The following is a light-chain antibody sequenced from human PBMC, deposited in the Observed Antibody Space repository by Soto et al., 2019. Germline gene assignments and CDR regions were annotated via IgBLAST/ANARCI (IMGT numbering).Light chain of an antibody. V-gene: IGKV3-11*01. CDR3: QQRRIWPST. CDR1: QRVDNY. CDR2: DAS. Sequence: DSVLKQSTATLSLYPGERATLSCRASQRVDNYLAWYQQKPGQAPRLLLYDASNRATGFPARFSGSGSGTDFTLTISSLEPEDFAVYYCQQRRIWPSTFGQGTRVEIK. J-gene: IGKJ1*01.